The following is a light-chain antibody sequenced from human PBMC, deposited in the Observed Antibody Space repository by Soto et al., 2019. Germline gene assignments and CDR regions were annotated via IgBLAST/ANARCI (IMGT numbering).Light chain of an antibody. CDR2: DAS. CDR3: QQYESYSLT. CDR1: HSIRDC. Sequence: DIPMTQSPSTLSASVGDSLTITCRASHSIRDCLAWYQQKPGKAPHLLIYDASNLESGVPARFSGSGSGTEFTLTIGSLRPDDFATYYCQQYESYSLTFGGGTRVEIK. V-gene: IGKV1-5*01. J-gene: IGKJ4*01.